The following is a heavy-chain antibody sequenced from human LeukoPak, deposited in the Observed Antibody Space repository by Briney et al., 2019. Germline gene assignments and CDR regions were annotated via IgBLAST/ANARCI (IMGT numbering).Heavy chain of an antibody. CDR2: IYYSSGST. J-gene: IGHJ3*01. D-gene: IGHD3-3*01. V-gene: IGHV4-31*03. CDR1: GGSMSSDNYY. Sequence: PSETLSLTCTVSGGSMSSDNYYWSWIRQFPGKGLEWIGYIYYSSGSTYYNPPLEGRVFISVDTSKNQFFLKLSSVTAADTALYYCAREVHTLYDSDAFDVWGQGTMVTVSS. CDR3: AREVHTLYDSDAFDV.